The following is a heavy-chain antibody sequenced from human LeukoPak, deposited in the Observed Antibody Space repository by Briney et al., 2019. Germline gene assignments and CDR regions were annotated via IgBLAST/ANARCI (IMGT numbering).Heavy chain of an antibody. V-gene: IGHV3-23*01. D-gene: IGHD6-13*01. J-gene: IGHJ4*02. CDR2: ISGSGGST. Sequence: PGGSLRLSCAASGFAFSSYAMSWVRQAPGKGLEWVSAISGSGGSTYYADSVKGRFTISRDNSKNTLYLQMNSLRAEDTAVYYCAKTSGSSWAYYFDYWGQGTLVTVSS. CDR1: GFAFSSYA. CDR3: AKTSGSSWAYYFDY.